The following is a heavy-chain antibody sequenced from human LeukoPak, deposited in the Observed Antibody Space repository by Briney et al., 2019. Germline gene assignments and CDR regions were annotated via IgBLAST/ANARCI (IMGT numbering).Heavy chain of an antibody. Sequence: PGGSLRLSCAASGFTFSSYAMSWVRQAPGKGLEWVLAISGSGGTTYYADSVKGRFTISRDNSKNTLYLQMNSLRAEDTAVYYCAKALTLIAARYFDYWGQGTLVTVSS. J-gene: IGHJ4*02. CDR1: GFTFSSYA. CDR2: ISGSGGTT. V-gene: IGHV3-23*01. D-gene: IGHD6-6*01. CDR3: AKALTLIAARYFDY.